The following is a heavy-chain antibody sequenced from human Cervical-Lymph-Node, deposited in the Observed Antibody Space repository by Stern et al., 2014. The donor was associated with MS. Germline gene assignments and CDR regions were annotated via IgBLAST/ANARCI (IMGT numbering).Heavy chain of an antibody. CDR2: ISGDGGRT. J-gene: IGHJ4*01. V-gene: IGHV3-64D*06. Sequence: EVQLVESGGRLVQPGGSLRLSCSASGFRFSTYAIHWVRQAPGKGLEYVSVISGDGGRTYYADSVKGRFTISRDNSKNTLFLQMSSLRPEDTAVYYCALSDHWGHGTLVTVSS. CDR3: ALSDH. CDR1: GFRFSTYA.